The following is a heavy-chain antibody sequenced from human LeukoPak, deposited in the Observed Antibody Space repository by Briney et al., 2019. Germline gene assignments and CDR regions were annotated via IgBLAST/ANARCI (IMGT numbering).Heavy chain of an antibody. D-gene: IGHD2-2*01. CDR2: INSVGSYT. CDR1: GFTISSYW. Sequence: GGSLRLSCAVSGFTISSYWMHWVRQAPGKGLVWVSRINSVGSYTNYADSVKGRFTISRDNGKNTLYPQMNSLRAEDTAVYYCARGYCSNTSCNYYYAMDVWGQGTTVTVSS. CDR3: ARGYCSNTSCNYYYAMDV. J-gene: IGHJ6*02. V-gene: IGHV3-74*01.